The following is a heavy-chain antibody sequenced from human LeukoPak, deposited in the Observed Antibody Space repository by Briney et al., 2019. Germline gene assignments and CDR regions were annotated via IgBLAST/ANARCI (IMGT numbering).Heavy chain of an antibody. V-gene: IGHV4-30-2*01. CDR2: IYHSGST. D-gene: IGHD6-19*01. CDR1: GGSISSGGYS. Sequence: SETLSLTCAVSGGSISSGGYSWSWIRQPPGKGLEWIGYIYHSGSTYYNPSLKSRVTISVDRSKNQFSLKQSSVTAADTAVYYCARAAEGDYFDYWGQGTLVTVSS. J-gene: IGHJ4*02. CDR3: ARAAEGDYFDY.